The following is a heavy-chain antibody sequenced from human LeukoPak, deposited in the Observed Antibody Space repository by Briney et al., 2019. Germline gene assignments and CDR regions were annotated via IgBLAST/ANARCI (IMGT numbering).Heavy chain of an antibody. CDR2: IIPIFGTA. D-gene: IGHD3-22*01. V-gene: IGHV1-69*05. CDR1: GGTFSSYA. CDR3: AREADDSSGYRFDY. J-gene: IGHJ4*02. Sequence: ASVKVSCKASGGTFSSYAISWVRQAPGQGLEWVGGIIPIFGTANYAQKFQGRVTITTDESTSTAYMELSSLRSEDTAVYYCAREADDSSGYRFDYWGQGTLVTVSS.